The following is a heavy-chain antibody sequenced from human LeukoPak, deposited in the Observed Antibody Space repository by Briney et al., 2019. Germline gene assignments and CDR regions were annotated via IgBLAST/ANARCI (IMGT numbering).Heavy chain of an antibody. Sequence: GGSLRLSCVVSGFTFSGSAVHWVRQAPGKGLEWVAVISYDGSNKYYADSVKGRFTISRDNSKNTLYLQMNSLRAEDTAVYYCASGNMATITGIDYWGQGTLVTVSS. CDR1: GFTFSGSA. V-gene: IGHV3-30-3*01. D-gene: IGHD5-24*01. J-gene: IGHJ4*02. CDR3: ASGNMATITGIDY. CDR2: ISYDGSNK.